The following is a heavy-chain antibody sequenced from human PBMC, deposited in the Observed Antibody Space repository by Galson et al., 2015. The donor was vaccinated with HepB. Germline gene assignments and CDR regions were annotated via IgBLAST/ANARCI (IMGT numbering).Heavy chain of an antibody. CDR1: GYTFSNYA. D-gene: IGHD3-10*01. Sequence: SVKVSCKASGYTFSNYAISWVRQAPGQGLEWLGRITPHNGKTKYPQRVQGRVTMTTDASRTTVYMELRSPRSDDTAVYYCATSSPVRGVIVRYFDHWGQGTLVTVSS. CDR2: ITPHNGKT. V-gene: IGHV1-18*04. CDR3: ATSSPVRGVIVRYFDH. J-gene: IGHJ4*02.